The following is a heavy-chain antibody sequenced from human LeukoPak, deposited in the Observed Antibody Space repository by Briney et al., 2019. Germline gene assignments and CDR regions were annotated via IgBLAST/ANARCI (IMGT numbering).Heavy chain of an antibody. V-gene: IGHV3-21*01. CDR3: VRDTIAVDGRVWFDP. D-gene: IGHD6-19*01. CDR1: GFSLNSYN. CDR2: MSIDGSYI. Sequence: GGSLRLSCVASGFSLNSYNMNWVRQAPGKGLEWVSFMSIDGSYIHYADSVKGRFIISRDNAKNSLYLQMNSLRAEDTAVYYCVRDTIAVDGRVWFDPWGQGSLVTVSS. J-gene: IGHJ5*02.